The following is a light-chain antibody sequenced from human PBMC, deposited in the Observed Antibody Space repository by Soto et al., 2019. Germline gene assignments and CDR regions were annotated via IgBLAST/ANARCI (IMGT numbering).Light chain of an antibody. J-gene: IGKJ4*01. V-gene: IGKV3-15*01. CDR3: QEYNNWYPIT. CDR2: GAS. Sequence: EIVMTESRATLSVSTGKRATLSCRASQSISSKLAGYQQKPGQAPRLLIYGASTRATSITVRFSGSGSGTEFTLPITSLQSEDFAVYYCQEYNNWYPITFGGGTKVDIK. CDR1: QSISSK.